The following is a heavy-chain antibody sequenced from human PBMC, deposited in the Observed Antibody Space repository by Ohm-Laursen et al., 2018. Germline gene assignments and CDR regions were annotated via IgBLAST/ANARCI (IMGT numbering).Heavy chain of an antibody. J-gene: IGHJ6*02. Sequence: GSLRLSCAASGFTFDIYPMSWVRQAPGKGLEWVSSLSGPADKTYYADSVKGRFAISRDNSKYTLYLQMNSLGAEDTAVYYCARGALFWSGYMKESMDVWGQGTTVTVSS. D-gene: IGHD3-3*01. CDR1: GFTFDIYP. CDR2: LSGPADKT. CDR3: ARGALFWSGYMKESMDV. V-gene: IGHV3-23*01.